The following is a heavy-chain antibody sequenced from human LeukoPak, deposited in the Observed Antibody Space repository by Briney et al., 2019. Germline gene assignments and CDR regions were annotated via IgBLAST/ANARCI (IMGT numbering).Heavy chain of an antibody. D-gene: IGHD4-17*01. CDR1: GGTFSSYA. J-gene: IGHJ4*02. V-gene: IGHV1-69*13. CDR2: IIPIFGTA. Sequence: SVKVSCKASGGTFSSYAISWVRQAPGQGLEWMGGIIPIFGTANYAQKFQGRVTITADESTSTAYMELSSLRSDDTAVYYCARPHHDYGDYLVDYWGQGTLVTVSS. CDR3: ARPHHDYGDYLVDY.